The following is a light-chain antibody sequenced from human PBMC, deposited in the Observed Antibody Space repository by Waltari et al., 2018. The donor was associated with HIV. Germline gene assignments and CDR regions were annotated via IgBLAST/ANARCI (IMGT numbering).Light chain of an antibody. CDR3: CSYAGSYTR. Sequence: QSALTQPRSVSGSPGQSVTFSCTGTSSDVGGYNYVSWYQQHPGKAPKLMIYDVSKRPSGVPDRFSGSKSGNTASLTISGLQAEDEAYYYCCSYAGSYTRFGGGTKLTVL. J-gene: IGLJ2*01. CDR2: DVS. V-gene: IGLV2-11*01. CDR1: SSDVGGYNY.